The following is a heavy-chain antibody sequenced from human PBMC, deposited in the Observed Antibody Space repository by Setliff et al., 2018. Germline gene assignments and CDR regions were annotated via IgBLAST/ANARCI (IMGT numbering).Heavy chain of an antibody. D-gene: IGHD2-2*01. V-gene: IGHV3-48*01. Sequence: LSLSCAASGFTFSTYSINWVRQAPGKGLEWIAYISSRSNTIYYADSVKGRFTISRDNSKNTLYLQMNSLRAEDTAVYYCASYCSSTSCPFDYWGQGTLVTV. CDR3: ASYCSSTSCPFDY. CDR2: ISSRSNTI. CDR1: GFTFSTYS. J-gene: IGHJ4*02.